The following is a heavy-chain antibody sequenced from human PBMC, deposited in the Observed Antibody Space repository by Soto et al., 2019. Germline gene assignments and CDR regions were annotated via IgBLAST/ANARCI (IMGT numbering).Heavy chain of an antibody. D-gene: IGHD6-6*01. J-gene: IGHJ4*02. CDR2: INPNNGGT. V-gene: IGHV1-2*02. CDR3: ARAHTSSSGVDY. CDR1: AYTFSDYY. Sequence: ASVKVSCKSSAYTFSDYYIHWVRQVPGQGLEWMGWINPNNGGTNYALKFQGRVTMTRDTSISTAYMELSRLRSDDTAVYYCARAHTSSSGVDYWGQGTLVTVSS.